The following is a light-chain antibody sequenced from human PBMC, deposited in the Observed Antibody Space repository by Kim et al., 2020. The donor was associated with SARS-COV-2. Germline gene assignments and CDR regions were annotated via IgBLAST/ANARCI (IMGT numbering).Light chain of an antibody. V-gene: IGLV1-44*01. J-gene: IGLJ2*01. CDR1: SSNIGGNT. CDR2: SDT. CDR3: AASDDSLNPHVV. Sequence: QSVLTQPPSASGTPGQRVTISCSGSSSNIGGNTVNWYQQLPGTAPKLLIYSDTQRPSGVPDRFSGSKSGTAASLAISGLQSEDEADYYCAASDDSLNPHVVFGGGTQLTVL.